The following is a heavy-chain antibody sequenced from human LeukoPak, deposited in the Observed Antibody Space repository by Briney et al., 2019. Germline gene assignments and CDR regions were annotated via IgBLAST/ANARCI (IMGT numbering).Heavy chain of an antibody. CDR1: GFSFSSYA. J-gene: IGHJ4*02. D-gene: IGHD3-22*01. Sequence: GGSLRLSCAASGFSFSSYAMSWVRQAPGKGLEWVSAIGSSGDSTYYADSVKGRSTISRDNSKNTLYLQMNSMRAEDTAVYYCAKATYDSSGYAYFDYWGQGTLVTVSS. V-gene: IGHV3-23*01. CDR3: AKATYDSSGYAYFDY. CDR2: IGSSGDST.